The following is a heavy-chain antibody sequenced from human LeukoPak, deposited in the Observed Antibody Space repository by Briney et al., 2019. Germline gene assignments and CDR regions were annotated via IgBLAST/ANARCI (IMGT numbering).Heavy chain of an antibody. CDR3: ARDHSGGATYYFDY. CDR1: GFTVSSNY. D-gene: IGHD1-26*01. J-gene: IGHJ4*02. CDR2: IYTGGST. V-gene: IGHV3-66*02. Sequence: VGSLRLSCAASGFTVSSNYMSWVRQAPGQGMEWVAFIYTGGSTYYADSVKGRFTISRDNSQNTLYLQMNSLRAEDTAVYYCARDHSGGATYYFDYWGQGTLVTVSS.